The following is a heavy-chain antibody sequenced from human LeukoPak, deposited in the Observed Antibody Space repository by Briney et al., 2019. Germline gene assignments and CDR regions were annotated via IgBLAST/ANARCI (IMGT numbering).Heavy chain of an antibody. CDR1: GFTFDDYA. CDR2: ISWNSGSI. V-gene: IGHV3-9*03. D-gene: IGHD2-2*01. Sequence: GGSLRLSCAASGFTFDDYAMHWVRQAPGKGLEWVSGISWNSGSIGYADSVKGRFTISRDNAKNSLYLQMNSLRAEDMALYYCAKGSVPAPSMGYFQHWGQGTLVTVSS. J-gene: IGHJ1*01. CDR3: AKGSVPAPSMGYFQH.